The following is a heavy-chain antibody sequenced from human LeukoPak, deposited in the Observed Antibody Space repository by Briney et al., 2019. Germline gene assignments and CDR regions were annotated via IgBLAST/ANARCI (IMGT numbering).Heavy chain of an antibody. Sequence: ASVKVSCKASGYTFTSYDINWVRQATGQGLEWMGWMNPNSGNTGYAQKFQGRVTMTRNTSISTTYMELSSLRSEDTAVYYCAREDSSSWSSGFDYWGQGTLVTVSS. V-gene: IGHV1-8*01. CDR1: GYTFTSYD. CDR3: AREDSSSWSSGFDY. J-gene: IGHJ4*02. CDR2: MNPNSGNT. D-gene: IGHD6-13*01.